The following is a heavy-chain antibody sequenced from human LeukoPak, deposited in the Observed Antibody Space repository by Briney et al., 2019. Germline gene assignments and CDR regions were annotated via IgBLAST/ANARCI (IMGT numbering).Heavy chain of an antibody. CDR2: INHSGST. D-gene: IGHD3-10*01. V-gene: IGHV4-38-2*02. Sequence: SETLSLTCTVSDYFISSGYYWSWIRQPPGKGLEWIGEINHSGSTNYTPSLKSRVTISVDTSKNQFSLKLSSVTAADTAVYYCARNSKYYYGSGSYYNDRRFDPWGQGTLVTVSS. J-gene: IGHJ5*02. CDR1: DYFISSGYY. CDR3: ARNSKYYYGSGSYYNDRRFDP.